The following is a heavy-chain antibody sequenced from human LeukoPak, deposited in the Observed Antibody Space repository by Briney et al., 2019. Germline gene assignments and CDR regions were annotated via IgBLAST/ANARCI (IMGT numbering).Heavy chain of an antibody. Sequence: ASETLSLTCTVSGGSVSSGSYYWSWIRQPPGKGLEWIGYIYYSGSTNYNPSLKSRVTISVDTSKNQFSLKLSSVTAADTAVYYCARDWNPYGIDVWGQGTTVTVSS. D-gene: IGHD1-1*01. CDR1: GGSVSSGSYY. CDR2: IYYSGST. J-gene: IGHJ6*02. CDR3: ARDWNPYGIDV. V-gene: IGHV4-61*01.